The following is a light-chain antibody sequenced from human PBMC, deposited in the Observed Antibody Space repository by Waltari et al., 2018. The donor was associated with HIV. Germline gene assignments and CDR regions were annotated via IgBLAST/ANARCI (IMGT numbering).Light chain of an antibody. J-gene: IGLJ2*01. V-gene: IGLV2-14*01. Sequence: QSALTQPASVSSSPGQSITISCPVTSSDVGSYHYVPWYQYHPGKAPKLMISEVSSRPSWVSNRFSGSKSGNTASLTISGLQAEDEADYYCCSYTSSGTLVFGGGTKLTVL. CDR3: CSYTSSGTLV. CDR1: SSDVGSYHY. CDR2: EVS.